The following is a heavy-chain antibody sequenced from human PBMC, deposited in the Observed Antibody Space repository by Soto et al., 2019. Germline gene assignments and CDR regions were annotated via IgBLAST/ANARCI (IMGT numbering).Heavy chain of an antibody. CDR3: AREIKYCSSTSCPFDY. J-gene: IGHJ4*02. CDR2: INPNSGGT. CDR1: GYTFTGYY. V-gene: IGHV1-2*04. Sequence: ASVKVSCKASGYTFTGYYMHWVRQAPGQGLEWMGWINPNSGGTNYAQKFQGWVTMTRDTSISTAYMELSRLRSDDTAVYYCAREIKYCSSTSCPFDYWGQGTLVTVSS. D-gene: IGHD2-2*01.